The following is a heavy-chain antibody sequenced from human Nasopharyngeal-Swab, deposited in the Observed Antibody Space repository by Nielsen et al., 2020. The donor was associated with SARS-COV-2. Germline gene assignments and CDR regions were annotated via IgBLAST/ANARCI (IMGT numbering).Heavy chain of an antibody. Sequence: SETLSLTCTVSGGSISSYYWSWIRQPPGKGLEWIGYIYYSGSTNYNPSLKSRVTISVDTSKNQFSLKLSSVTAADTAVYYCARAYDSSGYYYHFDYWGQGTLVTVSS. CDR2: IYYSGST. J-gene: IGHJ4*02. D-gene: IGHD3-22*01. V-gene: IGHV4-59*01. CDR3: ARAYDSSGYYYHFDY. CDR1: GGSISSYY.